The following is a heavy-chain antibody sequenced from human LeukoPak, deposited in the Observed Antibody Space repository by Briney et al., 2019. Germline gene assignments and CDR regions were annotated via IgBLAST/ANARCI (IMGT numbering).Heavy chain of an antibody. D-gene: IGHD4-17*01. CDR2: IYTSGST. V-gene: IGHV4-61*02. J-gene: IGHJ4*02. CDR1: GGSISSGSYY. CDR3: ARFYGDRDYFDY. Sequence: SETLSLTCTVSGGSISSGSYYWSWIRQPAGKGLEWIGRIYTSGSTNYNPSLKSRVTISVDTSKNQFSLKLSSVTAADTAVYYCARFYGDRDYFDYWGQGTLVTVSS.